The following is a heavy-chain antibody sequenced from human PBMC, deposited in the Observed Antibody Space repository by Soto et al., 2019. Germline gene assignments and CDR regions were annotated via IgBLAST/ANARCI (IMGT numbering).Heavy chain of an antibody. Sequence: SETLSLTCTVSGGAISTYYWTWIRQTAGKGLESIGRLYSSGSTKYNPALQSRVSMSLDTFNNVFSLRLPSVTAADTAVYYCARGQRFPDWFAPGGQGTLVTVSS. CDR1: GGAISTYY. CDR2: LYSSGST. CDR3: ARGQRFPDWFAP. V-gene: IGHV4-4*07. D-gene: IGHD3-3*01. J-gene: IGHJ5*02.